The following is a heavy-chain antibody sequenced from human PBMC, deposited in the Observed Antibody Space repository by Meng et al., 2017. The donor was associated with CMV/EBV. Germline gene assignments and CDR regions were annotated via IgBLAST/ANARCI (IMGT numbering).Heavy chain of an antibody. V-gene: IGHV1-2*02. D-gene: IGHD2-2*01. CDR1: VYTFTGYY. CDR3: ARLDHIVVVPAAHLRFDP. Sequence: ASVTVSCKASVYTFTGYYMHWVRQAPGQGLEWMGWINPNSGGTNYAQKFRGRVTMTRDTSISPAYMELSRLRSDDTAVYYCARLDHIVVVPAAHLRFDPWGQGTLVTVSS. CDR2: INPNSGGT. J-gene: IGHJ5*02.